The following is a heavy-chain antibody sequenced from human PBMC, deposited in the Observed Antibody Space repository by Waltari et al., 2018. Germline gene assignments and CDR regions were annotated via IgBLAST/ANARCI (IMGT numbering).Heavy chain of an antibody. D-gene: IGHD3-22*01. CDR2: IIPILGIA. J-gene: IGHJ4*02. Sequence: QVQLVQSGAEVKKPGSSVKVSCKASGGTFSSYTISWVRQAPGQGLEWMGRIIPILGIANDAQKFQGRVTSTADKSTSTAYMELSSLRSEDTAVYYCARAGNYYDSSGYYYHFDYWGQGTLVTVSS. CDR3: ARAGNYYDSSGYYYHFDY. CDR1: GGTFSSYT. V-gene: IGHV1-69*02.